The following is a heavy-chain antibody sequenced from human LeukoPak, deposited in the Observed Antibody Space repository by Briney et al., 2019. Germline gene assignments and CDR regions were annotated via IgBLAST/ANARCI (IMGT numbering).Heavy chain of an antibody. D-gene: IGHD3-10*01. Sequence: GRSLRLSCAASGFTFSSYAMHWVRQAPGKGLEWVAVISYDGSNKYYADSVKGRFTISRDNSKNTLYLQMNSLRAEDTAVYYCAKDLASAMVRGVTGAFDYWGQGTLVTVSS. CDR3: AKDLASAMVRGVTGAFDY. J-gene: IGHJ4*02. CDR2: ISYDGSNK. V-gene: IGHV3-30-3*01. CDR1: GFTFSSYA.